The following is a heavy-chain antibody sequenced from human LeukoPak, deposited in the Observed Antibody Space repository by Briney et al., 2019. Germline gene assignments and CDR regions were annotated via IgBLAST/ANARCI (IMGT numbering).Heavy chain of an antibody. D-gene: IGHD3-22*01. CDR2: VSSHGGST. Sequence: GGSLRLSCSASGFTFSRYAMHWVRQAPGKGLECVSTVSSHGGSTYYADSVKGRFTISRDNSKNTLYLQMSSLRAEDTAVYYCVNRGGLLLYFIYWGQGTLVTVSS. J-gene: IGHJ4*02. CDR3: VNRGGLLLYFIY. CDR1: GFTFSRYA. V-gene: IGHV3-64D*09.